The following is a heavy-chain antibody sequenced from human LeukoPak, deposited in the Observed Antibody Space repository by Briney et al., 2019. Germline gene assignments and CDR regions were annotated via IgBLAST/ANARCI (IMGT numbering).Heavy chain of an antibody. J-gene: IGHJ5*02. CDR1: GGSISSGGYY. CDR2: IYYSGST. CDR3: ARAPVGWNWFDP. D-gene: IGHD2-15*01. V-gene: IGHV4-31*03. Sequence: SQTLSLTCTVSGGSISSGGYYWSWIRQHPGKGLEWIGYIYYSGSTYYNPSLKSRVTISVDTSKNQFSLKLSSVTAADTAVYYRARAPVGWNWFDPWGQGTLVTVSS.